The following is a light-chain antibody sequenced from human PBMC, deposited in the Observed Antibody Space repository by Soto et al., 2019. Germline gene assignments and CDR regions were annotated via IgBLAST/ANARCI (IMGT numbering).Light chain of an antibody. J-gene: IGKJ3*01. CDR1: QGISDY. V-gene: IGKV1-27*01. CDR2: AAS. Sequence: DIQMTQSPSSLSAFLGDRVTITCRASQGISDYLVWYQQKPGKVPKLLIYAASTLQSGVPPRFSGTGSGTDFTLTISSLQHEDVATYYCQNNYSAPFTFGPGTKVDIK. CDR3: QNNYSAPFT.